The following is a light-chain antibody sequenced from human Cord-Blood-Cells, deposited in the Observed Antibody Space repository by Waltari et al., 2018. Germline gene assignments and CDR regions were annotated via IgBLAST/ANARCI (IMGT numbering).Light chain of an antibody. CDR2: DVS. Sequence: QSALTQPASVSGSPGQSITISCTGTRSDVGGSTYVSWYQQHPGKAPKLMIYDVSKRPSGVSNRFSGSKSGNTASLTISGLQAEDEADYYCSSYTSSSTWVFGGGTKLTVL. CDR1: RSDVGGSTY. V-gene: IGLV2-14*03. J-gene: IGLJ3*02. CDR3: SSYTSSSTWV.